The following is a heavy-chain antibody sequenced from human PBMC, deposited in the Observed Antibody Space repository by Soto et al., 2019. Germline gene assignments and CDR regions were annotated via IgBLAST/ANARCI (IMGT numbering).Heavy chain of an antibody. J-gene: IGHJ4*02. CDR2: ISYDGSNK. Sequence: QVQLVESGGGVVQPGRSLRLSCAASGFTFSSYAMHWVRQAPGKGLEWVAVISYDGSNKYYADSVKGRFTISRDNSKNPLYLQMNSLRAEDKAVYYGARYPYSLSFFDYWGQGTLVTVSS. CDR1: GFTFSSYA. V-gene: IGHV3-30-3*01. D-gene: IGHD2-21*01. CDR3: ARYPYSLSFFDY.